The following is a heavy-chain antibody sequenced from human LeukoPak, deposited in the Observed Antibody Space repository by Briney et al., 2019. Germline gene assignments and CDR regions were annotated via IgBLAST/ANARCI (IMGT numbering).Heavy chain of an antibody. J-gene: IGHJ3*02. Sequence: GGSLRLSCAASGFTVSSNYMSWVRQAPGKGLEWVSGISGSGGTTYYADSVKGRYTISRDNSKNTLHLQMNSLRAEDTAVYYCGRVGYCSGGSCYHDAFDIWGQGTMVTVSS. D-gene: IGHD2-15*01. V-gene: IGHV3-23*01. CDR1: GFTVSSNY. CDR3: GRVGYCSGGSCYHDAFDI. CDR2: ISGSGGTT.